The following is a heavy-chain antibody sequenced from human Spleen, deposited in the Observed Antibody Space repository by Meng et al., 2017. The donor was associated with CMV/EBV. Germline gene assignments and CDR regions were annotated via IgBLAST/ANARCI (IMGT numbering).Heavy chain of an antibody. J-gene: IGHJ4*02. D-gene: IGHD3-10*01. V-gene: IGHV4-30-4*08. Sequence: QVNRQESGPGPVKPSQTLALTCTVSGGSISSGDYYWSWIRQPPGKGLEWIGYIYYSGSTYYNPSLKSRVTISVDTSKNQFSLKLSSVTAADTAVYYCARDLSYYYGSGPGDYWGQGTLVTVSS. CDR1: GGSISSGDYY. CDR3: ARDLSYYYGSGPGDY. CDR2: IYYSGST.